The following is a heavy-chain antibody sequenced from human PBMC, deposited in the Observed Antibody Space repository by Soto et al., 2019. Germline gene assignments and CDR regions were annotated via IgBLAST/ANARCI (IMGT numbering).Heavy chain of an antibody. CDR2: TYYSENT. Sequence: PSETLSLTCTVSGGAISSGGYYWNWIRQHPGKGLEWIGHTYYSENTYYNPSLNSRITISADTSKNQFSLKLSSVTAADTAVYYCARLSSSGWPIDSWGQGTLVTVSS. V-gene: IGHV4-31*03. D-gene: IGHD6-19*01. CDR1: GGAISSGGYY. J-gene: IGHJ4*02. CDR3: ARLSSSGWPIDS.